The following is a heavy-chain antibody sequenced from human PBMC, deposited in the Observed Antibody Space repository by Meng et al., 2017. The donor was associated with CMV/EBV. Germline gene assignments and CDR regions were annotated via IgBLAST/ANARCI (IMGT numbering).Heavy chain of an antibody. J-gene: IGHJ6*02. CDR1: GFTFSSYW. CDR3: ARNVDYGMDV. V-gene: IGHV3-74*01. D-gene: IGHD5-12*01. Sequence: GESLKISCAASGFTFSSYWMHWVRQAPGKGLVWVSRITSDGSSTSYADSVKGRFTISRDNAKNTLYLQMNSLRAEDTAVYYCARNVDYGMDVWGQGTTVTVSS. CDR2: ITSDGSST.